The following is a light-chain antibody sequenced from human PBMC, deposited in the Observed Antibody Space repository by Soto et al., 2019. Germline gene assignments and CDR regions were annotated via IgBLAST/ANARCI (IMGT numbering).Light chain of an antibody. CDR1: QNINDY. CDR3: QQYENLPT. V-gene: IGKV1-33*01. Sequence: DIQMTQSPSSLSASVGDRVTITFQASQNINDYLNWYQQKPGRAPKLLIYDASNLEAGVPSRFRGSGSGTDFTFTISRLQPEDIATYYCQQYENLPTFGQGTLLETK. CDR2: DAS. J-gene: IGKJ5*01.